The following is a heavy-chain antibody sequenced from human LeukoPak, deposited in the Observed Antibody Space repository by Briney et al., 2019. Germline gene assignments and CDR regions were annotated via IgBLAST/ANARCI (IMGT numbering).Heavy chain of an antibody. J-gene: IGHJ6*02. CDR2: INPNSGGT. CDR3: TRATSVVVPAADHYYYGMDV. D-gene: IGHD2-2*01. V-gene: IGHV1-2*02. Sequence: GASVKVSCKASGSTFTGYYMHWVRQAPGQGFEWMGWINPNSGGTDYARKFQGRVTMTRDTSLSTAYMELSRLGSDDTAVYYCTRATSVVVPAADHYYYGMDVWGQGTTVTVSS. CDR1: GSTFTGYY.